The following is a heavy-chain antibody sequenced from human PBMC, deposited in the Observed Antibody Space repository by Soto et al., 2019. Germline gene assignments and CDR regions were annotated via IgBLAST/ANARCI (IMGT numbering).Heavy chain of an antibody. CDR3: ARDLPRRLDYYDSSGSQNCFEP. Sequence: GGSLRLSCAASGFTFSSYSMNWVRQAPGKGLEWVSSISSSSSYIYYADSVKGRFTISRDNAKNSLYLQMNSLRAEDTAVYYCARDLPRRLDYYDSSGSQNCFEPWGQGTLVPVSP. J-gene: IGHJ5*02. V-gene: IGHV3-21*01. CDR1: GFTFSSYS. D-gene: IGHD3-22*01. CDR2: ISSSSSYI.